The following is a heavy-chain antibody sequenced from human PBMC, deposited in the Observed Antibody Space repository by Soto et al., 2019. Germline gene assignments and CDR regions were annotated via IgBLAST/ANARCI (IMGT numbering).Heavy chain of an antibody. J-gene: IGHJ6*02. V-gene: IGHV4-59*03. CDR2: IYYTANT. D-gene: IGHD3-9*01. CDR3: AIGGRFLTGYLETGHYYYAMDV. Sequence: PSETLSLTCSVFGDSISSYDWSWIRQPPGKGLQWIGYIYYTANTNYNPSLKGRVAISIDTSKNQLSLKLTSVTAADTSVYYCAIGGRFLTGYLETGHYYYAMDVCGQGTPVTVSS. CDR1: GDSISSYD.